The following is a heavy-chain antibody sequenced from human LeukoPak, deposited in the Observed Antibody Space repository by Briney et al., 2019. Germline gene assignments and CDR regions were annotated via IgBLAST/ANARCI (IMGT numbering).Heavy chain of an antibody. CDR3: ARGRRSQRDPFDY. V-gene: IGHV4-34*01. CDR1: GGSFSGYY. Sequence: SETLSLTCAVYGGSFSGYYWSWIRQPPGKGLGWIGEINHSGSTNYNPSLKSRVTISVDTSKNQFSLKLSSVTAADTAVYYCARGRRSQRDPFDYWGQGTLVTVSS. CDR2: INHSGST. J-gene: IGHJ4*02.